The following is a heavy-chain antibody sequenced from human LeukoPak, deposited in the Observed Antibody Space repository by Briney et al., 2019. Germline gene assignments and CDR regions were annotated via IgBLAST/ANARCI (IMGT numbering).Heavy chain of an antibody. Sequence: ASVKVSCKASGYTFTSYGISWVRQAPGQGLEWMGGIIPIFGTANYAQKFQGRVTITADESTSTAYMELSSLRSEDTAVYYCARGGTGLDYWGQGTLVTVSS. J-gene: IGHJ4*02. V-gene: IGHV1-69*13. D-gene: IGHD3/OR15-3a*01. CDR2: IIPIFGTA. CDR3: ARGGTGLDY. CDR1: GYTFTSYG.